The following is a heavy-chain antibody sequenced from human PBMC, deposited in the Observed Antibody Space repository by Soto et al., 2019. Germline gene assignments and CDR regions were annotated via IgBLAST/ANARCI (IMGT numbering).Heavy chain of an antibody. Sequence: EVQLVESGGGLVQPGGSLRLSCAASGFTFSSYEMNWVRQAPGKGLEWVSYISSSGSTIYYADSVKGRFTISRDNAKNSLYLQMNSLRAEDTAVYYCARAPYYYGSGVGFDPWGQGTLVTVSS. V-gene: IGHV3-48*03. CDR1: GFTFSSYE. CDR3: ARAPYYYGSGVGFDP. D-gene: IGHD3-10*01. J-gene: IGHJ5*02. CDR2: ISSSGSTI.